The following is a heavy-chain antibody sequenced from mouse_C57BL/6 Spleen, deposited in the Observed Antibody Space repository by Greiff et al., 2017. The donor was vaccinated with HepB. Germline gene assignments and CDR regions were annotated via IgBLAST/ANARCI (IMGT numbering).Heavy chain of an antibody. CDR3: ASLLKEYFDY. J-gene: IGHJ2*01. CDR2: IYPGDGDT. D-gene: IGHD2-14*01. Sequence: VQLQESGPELVKPGASVKISWKASGYAFSSSWMNWVKQRPGKGLEWIGRIYPGDGDTNYNGKFKGKATLTADKSSSTAYMQLSSLTSEDSAVYFCASLLKEYFDYWGQGTTLTVSS. V-gene: IGHV1-82*01. CDR1: GYAFSSSW.